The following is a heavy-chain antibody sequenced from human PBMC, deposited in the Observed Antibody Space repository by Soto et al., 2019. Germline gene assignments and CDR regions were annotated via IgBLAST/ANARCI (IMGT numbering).Heavy chain of an antibody. CDR1: GATDCRGDYF. J-gene: IGHJ5*02. CDR3: ARFYGPGSSNWFDP. D-gene: IGHD3-10*01. Sequence: SVTLCLPRTVSGATDCRGDYFWTWSRQPPGKGLEWIGYIYSSGNTNYNPSLKSRVTISVDTSKNQFSLKLSSVTAADTAVYYCARFYGPGSSNWFDPWGQGTLVTVSS. V-gene: IGHV4-61*08. CDR2: IYSSGNT.